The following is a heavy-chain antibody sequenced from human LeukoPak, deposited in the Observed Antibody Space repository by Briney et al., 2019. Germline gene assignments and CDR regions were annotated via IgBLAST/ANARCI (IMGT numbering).Heavy chain of an antibody. CDR3: AKRSGGPSPFDY. V-gene: IGHV3-21*04. CDR2: ISTSSSYI. Sequence: GGSLRLSCAASGFTLSTYNMKWVRQAPRKGLEWVSSISTSSSYIYYADSVKGRFTISRDNARNSLYLQMNSLRAEDTAVYYCAKRSGGPSPFDYWGQGTPVTVSS. CDR1: GFTLSTYN. J-gene: IGHJ4*02. D-gene: IGHD3-3*01.